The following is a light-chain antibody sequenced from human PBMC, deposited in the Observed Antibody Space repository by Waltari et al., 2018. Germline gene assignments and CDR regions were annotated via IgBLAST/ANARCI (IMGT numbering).Light chain of an antibody. CDR2: HVT. Sequence: QSALTQPPSASGSPGQTVTISCAGTSSDVGSSDYVSWYQKHPGQAPKLLIYHVTKRPSGVPDGFAGSKSGKPASLTVSGLQAEDEADYYCSSNAGINNFVFGGGTKLTVL. CDR3: SSNAGINNFV. J-gene: IGLJ2*01. CDR1: SSDVGSSDY. V-gene: IGLV2-8*01.